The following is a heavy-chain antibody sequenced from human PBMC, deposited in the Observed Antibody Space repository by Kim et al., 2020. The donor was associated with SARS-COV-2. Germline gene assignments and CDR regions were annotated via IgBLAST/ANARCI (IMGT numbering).Heavy chain of an antibody. D-gene: IGHD3-10*01. J-gene: IGHJ6*02. CDR1: GFTFSSYA. Sequence: GGSLRLSCAASGFTFSSYAMHWVRQAPGKGLEWVAVISYDGSNKYYADSVKGRFTISRDNSKNTLYLQMNSLRAEDTAVYYCARSGSGSYYPSPYYYYGMDVWGQGTTVTVSS. CDR3: ARSGSGSYYPSPYYYYGMDV. CDR2: ISYDGSNK. V-gene: IGHV3-30*04.